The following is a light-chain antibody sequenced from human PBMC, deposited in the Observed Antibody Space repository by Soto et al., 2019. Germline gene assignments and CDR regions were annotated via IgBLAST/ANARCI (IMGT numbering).Light chain of an antibody. CDR1: QGISNY. V-gene: IGKV1-27*01. CDR3: QKYDSAPWT. Sequence: DSQMTQSPSSLSASVRDRVTITCRASQGISNYLAWYQQKPWKVPKLLIYTAFTLQSGVPSRFSGSGSGTDFTLTISSLQPEDVATYYCQKYDSAPWTFGQGTKVEIK. J-gene: IGKJ1*01. CDR2: TAF.